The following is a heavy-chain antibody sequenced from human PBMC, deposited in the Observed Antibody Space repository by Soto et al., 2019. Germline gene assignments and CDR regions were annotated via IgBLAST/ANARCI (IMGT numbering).Heavy chain of an antibody. CDR1: GGSISSGGYS. V-gene: IGHV4-30-2*06. CDR2: TYQSGSA. CDR3: ARDYYAMDV. Sequence: PSETLSLTCTVSGGSISSGGYSWTWIRQSPGKGLEWIGYTYQSGSAYYNPSLKSRVTISVVRSKNQFSLNLTSVTAADTAVYYCARDYYAMDVPGQGTTVTVS. J-gene: IGHJ6*02.